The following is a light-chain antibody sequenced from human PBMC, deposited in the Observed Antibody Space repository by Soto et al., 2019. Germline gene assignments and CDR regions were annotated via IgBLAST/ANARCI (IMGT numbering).Light chain of an antibody. CDR1: QSVSSSY. CDR2: GAS. J-gene: IGKJ5*01. CDR3: QQYTSTPIT. Sequence: EITLTQSAGTLSLCTWERGALSCRASQSVSSSYLAWYQQKPGQAPRLLIYGASSRATGISDRFSGSGSGTDFTLTISTLEPDDYAVYYCQQYTSTPITFGQGTRLEIK. V-gene: IGKV3-20*01.